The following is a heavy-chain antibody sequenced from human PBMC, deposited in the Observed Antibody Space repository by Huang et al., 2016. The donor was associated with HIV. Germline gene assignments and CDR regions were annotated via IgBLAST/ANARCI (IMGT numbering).Heavy chain of an antibody. CDR2: ISGMGGST. J-gene: IGHJ6*02. V-gene: IGHV3-23*01. CDR1: GFTFIDYA. D-gene: IGHD2-2*03. Sequence: EVQLLESGGGLVQPGGSLRLSCAASGFTFIDYAMNWVRQAPGKGLEWVSAISGMGGSTYYADSVKGRFTISRDNSENTLYLLMRSLRAEDTAVYYCAKDVGGYSSAMDVWGQGTTVTVSS. CDR3: AKDVGGYSSAMDV.